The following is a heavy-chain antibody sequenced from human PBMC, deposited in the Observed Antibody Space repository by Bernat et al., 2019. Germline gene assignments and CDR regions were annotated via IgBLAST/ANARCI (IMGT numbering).Heavy chain of an antibody. CDR1: GFTFSNYG. D-gene: IGHD3-3*01. J-gene: IGHJ4*02. Sequence: QVQLVESGGGVVQPGRSLRLSCAASGFTFSNYGMHWVRQAPGKGLEWVALIAYDGSNKYYADSVKGRFTISRDNSKNTLYVQMNSLRAEDTAVYYCAAVSPGDYDFWSGYYTWDYWGQGTLVTVSS. CDR2: IAYDGSNK. CDR3: AAVSPGDYDFWSGYYTWDY. V-gene: IGHV3-33*01.